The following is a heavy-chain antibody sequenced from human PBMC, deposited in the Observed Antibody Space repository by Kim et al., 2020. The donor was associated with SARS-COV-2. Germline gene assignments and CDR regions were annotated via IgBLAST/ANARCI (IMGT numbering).Heavy chain of an antibody. D-gene: IGHD2-15*01. CDR3: ARVICGLLGYCSGGSTPHSGSNVAFDI. J-gene: IGHJ3*02. CDR2: INHSGST. Sequence: SETLSLTCAVYGGSFSGYYWSWIRQPPGKGLEWIGEINHSGSTNYNPSLKSRVTISVDTSKNQFSLKLSSVTAADTAVYYCARVICGLLGYCSGGSTPHSGSNVAFDIWGQGTMVTVSS. V-gene: IGHV4-34*01. CDR1: GGSFSGYY.